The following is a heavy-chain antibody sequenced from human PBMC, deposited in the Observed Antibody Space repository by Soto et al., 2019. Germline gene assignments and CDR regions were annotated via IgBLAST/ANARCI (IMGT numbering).Heavy chain of an antibody. Sequence: QVQLQESGPGLVEPSETLSLTCTVSGGSISSYYWSWIRQPPGKGLEWIGYIYYSGSSNYNPSLISRVTISVDTAKNQFSLKLSSVTAADTAVYYCARVSPYYDYVWGSYRPKNWFDPWGQGTLVTVSS. V-gene: IGHV4-59*01. CDR2: IYYSGSS. J-gene: IGHJ5*02. CDR3: ARVSPYYDYVWGSYRPKNWFDP. D-gene: IGHD3-16*02. CDR1: GGSISSYY.